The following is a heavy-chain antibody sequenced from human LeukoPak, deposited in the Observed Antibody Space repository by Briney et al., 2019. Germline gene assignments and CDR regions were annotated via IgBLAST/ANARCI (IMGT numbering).Heavy chain of an antibody. V-gene: IGHV1-2*02. CDR3: ARETPGAYSFDF. CDR1: GYSFTDYY. CDR2: INPNSGVT. D-gene: IGHD4-23*01. Sequence: GASVRVSCKASGYSFTDYYIHWVQQAPGQGLNWMGWINPNSGVTNYAQKFQGRVTMTRDTSISTAYMELSSLRSDDTAVYYCARETPGAYSFDFWGQGALVTVSS. J-gene: IGHJ4*02.